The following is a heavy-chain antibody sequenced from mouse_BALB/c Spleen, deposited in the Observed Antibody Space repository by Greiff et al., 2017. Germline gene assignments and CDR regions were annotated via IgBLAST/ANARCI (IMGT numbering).Heavy chain of an antibody. V-gene: IGHV5-17*02. J-gene: IGHJ1*01. D-gene: IGHD2-2*01. CDR1: GFTFSSFG. CDR2: ISSGSSTI. Sequence: DVQLVESGGGLVQPGGSRKLSCAASGFTFSSFGMHWVRQAPEKGLEWVAYISSGSSTIYYADTVKGRFTISIDNPKNTLFLQMTSLRSEDTAMYYCARYYGYDGWYFDVWGAGTTVTVSS. CDR3: ARYYGYDGWYFDV.